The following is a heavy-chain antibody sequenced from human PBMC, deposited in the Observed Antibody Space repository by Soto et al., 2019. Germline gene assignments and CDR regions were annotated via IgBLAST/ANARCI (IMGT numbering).Heavy chain of an antibody. CDR2: INSDGSST. D-gene: IGHD5-12*01. CDR1: GFTFSSYW. CDR3: ARVFRLRVFDY. J-gene: IGHJ4*02. Sequence: GGSLRLSCAASGFTFSSYWMHWVRQAPGKGLVWVSRINSDGSSTSYADSVKGRFTISRDNAKNTLYLQMNSLRAEDTAVYYCARVFRLRVFDYWGPGTLVTVSS. V-gene: IGHV3-74*01.